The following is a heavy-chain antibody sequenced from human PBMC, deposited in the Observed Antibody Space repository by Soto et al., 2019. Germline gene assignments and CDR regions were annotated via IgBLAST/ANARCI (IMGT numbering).Heavy chain of an antibody. CDR3: ARRDYYDTENRDAFDI. CDR2: MSSRSDYI. V-gene: IGHV3-21*01. J-gene: IGHJ3*02. Sequence: GGSLRLSCVASGLPFSTYSMNWVRQAPGKGLEWVSSMSSRSDYILYADSVKGRFTISRDNAKNSLYLQMNSLRAEDTDVYSCARRDYYDTENRDAFDIWGQGTLVTVSS. CDR1: GLPFSTYS. D-gene: IGHD3-22*01.